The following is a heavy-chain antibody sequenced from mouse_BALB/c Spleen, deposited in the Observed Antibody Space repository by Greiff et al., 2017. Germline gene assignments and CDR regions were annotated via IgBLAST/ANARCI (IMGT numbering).Heavy chain of an antibody. CDR1: GYAFTNYL. D-gene: IGHD1-1*01. CDR3: ARNYVRAMDC. J-gene: IGHJ4*01. CDR2: INPGSGGT. V-gene: IGHV1-54*02. Sequence: QVQLQQSGAELVRPGTSVKVSCKASGYAFTNYLIEWVKQRPGQGLEWIGVINPGSGGTNYNEKFKGKATFTADTSSNTAYMQLSSLTSEDSAVYYCARNYVRAMDCWGQGTSVTVSS.